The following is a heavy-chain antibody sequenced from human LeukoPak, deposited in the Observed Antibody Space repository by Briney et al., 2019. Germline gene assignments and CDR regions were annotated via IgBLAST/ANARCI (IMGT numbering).Heavy chain of an antibody. D-gene: IGHD6-13*01. J-gene: IGHJ5*02. CDR2: ISGSGGST. CDR3: AKAKFVGIAAAGKVNWFDP. V-gene: IGHV3-23*01. Sequence: GGSLRLSCAASGLTFSSYAMSWVRQAPGKGLEWVSAISGSGGSTYYADPVKGRFTISRDNSKNTLYLQMNSLRAEDTAVYYCAKAKFVGIAAAGKVNWFDPWGQGTLVTVSS. CDR1: GLTFSSYA.